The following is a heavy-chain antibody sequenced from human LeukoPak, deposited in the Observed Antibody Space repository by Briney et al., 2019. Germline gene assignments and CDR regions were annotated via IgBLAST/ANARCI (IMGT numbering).Heavy chain of an antibody. V-gene: IGHV4-38-2*02. D-gene: IGHD6-19*01. CDR2: IYHSGST. J-gene: IGHJ4*02. CDR1: GYSISSGYY. Sequence: SETLSLTCTVSGYSISSGYYWGWIRQPPGKGLEWIGSIYHSGSTNYNPSLMSRVTISVDTSKNQFSLKLSSVTAADTAVYYCARLNSGWYNYWGQGTLVTVSS. CDR3: ARLNSGWYNY.